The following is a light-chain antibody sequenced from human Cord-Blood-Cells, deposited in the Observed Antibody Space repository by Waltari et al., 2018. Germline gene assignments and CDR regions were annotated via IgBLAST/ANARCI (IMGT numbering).Light chain of an antibody. CDR3: SSYTSSSTV. Sequence: QSALTQPASVSGSPGQSITISCTGTSSDVGGYNYVSWYQQHPGKAPKLMIYDVSQRPPGGSNRFSGSKSGNTASLTISGLQAEDEADYYCSSYTSSSTVFGGGTQLTVL. CDR1: SSDVGGYNY. V-gene: IGLV2-14*01. J-gene: IGLJ7*01. CDR2: DVS.